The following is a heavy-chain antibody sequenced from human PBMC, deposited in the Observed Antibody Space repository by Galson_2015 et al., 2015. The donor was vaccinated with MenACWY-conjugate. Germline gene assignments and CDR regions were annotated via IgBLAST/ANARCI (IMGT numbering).Heavy chain of an antibody. CDR2: IFYSGST. Sequence: SEPLSLTCPVSGGSISSHYWSWFRQPPGKGLEWIGYIFYSGSTNYNPSLKSRVTISVDTSKNQFSLKLSSVTAADTAVYYCARGVNVATLLGYWGQGTLVTVSS. D-gene: IGHD5-12*01. J-gene: IGHJ4*02. CDR3: ARGVNVATLLGY. CDR1: GGSISSHY. V-gene: IGHV4-59*11.